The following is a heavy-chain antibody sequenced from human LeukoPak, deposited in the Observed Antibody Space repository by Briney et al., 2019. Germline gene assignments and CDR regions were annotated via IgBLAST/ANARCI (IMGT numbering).Heavy chain of an antibody. D-gene: IGHD1-14*01. CDR3: ASGSGAWYKEFDY. CDR1: GGTFNRYS. CDR2: IIPIFGTT. J-gene: IGHJ4*02. V-gene: IGHV1-69*13. Sequence: SVKVSCKASGGTFNRYSFDWVRQAPGQGLEWMGGIIPIFGTTNYAQKFQGRVTITADDSTSTTYMELSSLRSEDTAVYYCASGSGAWYKEFDYWGQGTLVTVSS.